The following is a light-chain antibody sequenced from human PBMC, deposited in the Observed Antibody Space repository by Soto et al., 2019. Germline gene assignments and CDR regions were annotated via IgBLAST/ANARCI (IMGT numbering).Light chain of an antibody. Sequence: EVVLTQSPGTLSLSPGERATLSCRASQSISTNYLAWYQQKPGQAPKLLIYAASSRLTGIPDRFSCSGSGTDFTLTISRLEPEDFALYYGQQYGRTCGQGTRLEIK. CDR3: QQYGRT. CDR2: AAS. J-gene: IGKJ5*01. CDR1: QSISTNY. V-gene: IGKV3-20*01.